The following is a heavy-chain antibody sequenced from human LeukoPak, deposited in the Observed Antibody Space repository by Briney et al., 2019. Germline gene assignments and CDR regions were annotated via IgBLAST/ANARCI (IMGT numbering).Heavy chain of an antibody. Sequence: PGGSLRLSCAASGFTFDDYAMHWVRQAPGKGLEWVSGISWNSGSIGYADSVKGRFTISRDNAKNSLYLQMNSLRVEDTAVYYCARGGDFSGDYWGQGTLVTVSS. D-gene: IGHD2-21*02. CDR3: ARGGDFSGDY. J-gene: IGHJ4*02. V-gene: IGHV3-9*01. CDR2: ISWNSGSI. CDR1: GFTFDDYA.